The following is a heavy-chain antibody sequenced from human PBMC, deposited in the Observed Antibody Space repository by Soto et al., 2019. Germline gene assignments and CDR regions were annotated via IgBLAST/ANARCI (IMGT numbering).Heavy chain of an antibody. CDR2: IWYDGSNK. J-gene: IGHJ3*02. CDR3: AREAVMTGFAFDI. D-gene: IGHD3-9*01. V-gene: IGHV3-33*01. CDR1: GFTFSSYG. Sequence: GGSLRLSCAASGFTFSSYGMHWVRQAPGKGLEWVAVIWYDGSNKYYADSVKGRFTISRDNSKNTLYLQMNSLRAEDTAVYYCAREAVMTGFAFDIWGQGTMFTVSS.